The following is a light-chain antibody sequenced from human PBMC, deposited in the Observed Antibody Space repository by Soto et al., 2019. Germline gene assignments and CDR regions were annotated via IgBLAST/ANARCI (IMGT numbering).Light chain of an antibody. CDR3: SSYTTSITVV. Sequence: QSALTQPPSVSGSPGQSVTISCTGTSNDIGSYNRVSWYQQPPGTSPKLIIYEVNNRPSGVPDRFSGSKSGNTASLTISGPQADVEDDYYCSSYTTSITVVFGGGTKLTVL. V-gene: IGLV2-18*02. CDR2: EVN. CDR1: SNDIGSYNR. J-gene: IGLJ2*01.